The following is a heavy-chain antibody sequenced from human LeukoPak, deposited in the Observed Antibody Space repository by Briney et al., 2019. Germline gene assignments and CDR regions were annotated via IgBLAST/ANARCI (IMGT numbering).Heavy chain of an antibody. CDR3: ARQATPLAAFDI. D-gene: IGHD5-12*01. CDR1: GYTFTGYY. J-gene: IGHJ3*02. Sequence: ASVKVSCKXSGYTFTGYYMHWVRQAPGQGLEWVGWINPNSGGTNYAQKFQGRVTMTRDTSISTAYMELSRLRPDDTAVYYCARQATPLAAFDIWGQETLVTVSS. CDR2: INPNSGGT. V-gene: IGHV1-2*02.